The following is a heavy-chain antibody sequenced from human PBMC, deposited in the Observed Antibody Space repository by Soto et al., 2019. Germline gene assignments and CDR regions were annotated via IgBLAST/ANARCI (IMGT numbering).Heavy chain of an antibody. J-gene: IGHJ6*03. V-gene: IGHV4-34*01. CDR2: IYYSGST. CDR1: GRSFSGYY. Sequence: PSETLSLTCALYGRSFSGYYWSWFRQPPGKGLEWIGSIYYSGSTYYNPSLKSRVTISVDTSKNQFSLKLSSVTAADTAVYYCARHRNDWSPQGYYYYYMDVWGKGTTVTVSS. CDR3: ARHRNDWSPQGYYYYYMDV. D-gene: IGHD3-3*01.